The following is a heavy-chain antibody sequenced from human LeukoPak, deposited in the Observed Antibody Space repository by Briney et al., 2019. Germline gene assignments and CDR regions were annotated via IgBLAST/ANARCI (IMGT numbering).Heavy chain of an antibody. D-gene: IGHD2-21*01. V-gene: IGHV3-30*02. CDR3: ARAYSNYADYAFDI. J-gene: IGHJ3*02. Sequence: PGGSLRLSCAASGFTFSGYGMHWVRQAPGKGLEWVSFIRYDGSDKYYADSVKGRFTISRDNSKNTLYLQMNSLRAEDTAVYYCARAYSNYADYAFDIWGQGTMVTVSS. CDR2: IRYDGSDK. CDR1: GFTFSGYG.